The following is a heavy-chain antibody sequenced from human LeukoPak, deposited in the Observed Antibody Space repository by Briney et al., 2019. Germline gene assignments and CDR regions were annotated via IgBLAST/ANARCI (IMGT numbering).Heavy chain of an antibody. Sequence: PGGSLRLSCAASGFSFSDYYMSWIRQAPGKGLEWISYISNSGTTIYYTDSVKGRFTISRDNAKNSLYLQMDSLRAEDTAVYYCARGTLWYNWFDPWGQGTLVTVSS. J-gene: IGHJ5*02. CDR2: ISNSGTTI. CDR3: ARGTLWYNWFDP. V-gene: IGHV3-11*01. D-gene: IGHD3-10*01. CDR1: GFSFSDYY.